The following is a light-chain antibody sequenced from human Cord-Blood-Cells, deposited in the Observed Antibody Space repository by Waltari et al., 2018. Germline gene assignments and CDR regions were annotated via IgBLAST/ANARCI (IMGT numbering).Light chain of an antibody. Sequence: QSALTQPPSASGSPGQSVTISCTGTTSDVGGYNYVSWYQQHPAKAPKPMIYEVSKRPSGVPDRFSGSKSGNTASLTVSGLQAEDEADYYCSSYAGSNNLVFGGGTKLTVL. CDR2: EVS. J-gene: IGLJ2*01. CDR1: TSDVGGYNY. CDR3: SSYAGSNNLV. V-gene: IGLV2-8*01.